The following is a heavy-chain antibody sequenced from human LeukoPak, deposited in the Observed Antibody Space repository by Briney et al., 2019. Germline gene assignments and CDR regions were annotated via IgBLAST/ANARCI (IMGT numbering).Heavy chain of an antibody. CDR1: GYTFTRYG. CDR2: ISAYNGNT. Sequence: ASVKVSCKASGYTFTRYGISWVRQAPGQGLEWMGWISAYNGNTNYAQKLQGRVTMTTDTSTTTAYMELRSLRSDDTAVYYCARDERGNWFDPWGQGTLVTVSS. V-gene: IGHV1-18*01. CDR3: ARDERGNWFDP. D-gene: IGHD3-10*01. J-gene: IGHJ5*02.